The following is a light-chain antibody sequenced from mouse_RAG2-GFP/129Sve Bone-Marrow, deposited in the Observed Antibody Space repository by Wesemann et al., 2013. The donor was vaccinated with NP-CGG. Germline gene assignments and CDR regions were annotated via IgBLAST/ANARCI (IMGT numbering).Light chain of an antibody. CDR1: QSLLNSGNQKNY. V-gene: IGKV8-19*01. CDR2: WAS. J-gene: IGKJ5*01. CDR3: QNDYSYPLT. Sequence: IVMTQSPSSLTVTAGEKVTMSCKSSQSLLNSGNQKNYLTWYQQKPGQPPKLLIYWASTRESGVPDRFTGSGSGTDFTLTISNVQAEDLAVYYCQNDYSYPLTFGAGTKLELK.